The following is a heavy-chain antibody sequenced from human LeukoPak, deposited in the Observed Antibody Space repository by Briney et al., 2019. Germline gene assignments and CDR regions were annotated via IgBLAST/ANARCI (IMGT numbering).Heavy chain of an antibody. D-gene: IGHD3-10*01. CDR3: AKGASGGYHTDS. CDR2: SGGGSGA. CDR1: GFTVSSNY. Sequence: GGSLRLSCAASGFTVSSNYMSWVRQAPGKGLEWVSGVSGGGSGAYYADSVKGRFTMSRDNSKNTLYLQMNSLGAEDTAVYYCAKGASGGYHTDSWGQGTLVTVSS. V-gene: IGHV3-53*01. J-gene: IGHJ4*02.